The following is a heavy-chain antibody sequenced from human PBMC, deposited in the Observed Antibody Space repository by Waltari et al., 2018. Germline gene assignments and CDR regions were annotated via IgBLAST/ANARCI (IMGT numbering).Heavy chain of an antibody. CDR1: GGSSSGYY. V-gene: IGHV4-34*01. J-gene: IGHJ3*02. D-gene: IGHD6-19*01. CDR3: ARGPRFIAVAGNDAFDI. Sequence: QVQLQQWGAGLLKPSETLSLTCAVYGGSSSGYYWSWIRQPPGKGLEWIGEINHSGSTNYNPSLKSRVTISVDTSKNQFSLKLSSVTAADTAVYYCARGPRFIAVAGNDAFDIWGQGTMVTVSS. CDR2: INHSGST.